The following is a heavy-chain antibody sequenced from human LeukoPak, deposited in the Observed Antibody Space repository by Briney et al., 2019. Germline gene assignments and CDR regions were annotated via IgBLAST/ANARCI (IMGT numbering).Heavy chain of an antibody. Sequence: ASVKVSCKASGYTFTSYGISWVRQAPGQGLEWMGWISAYNGNTNYAQKLQDRVTMTTDTSTSTAYMELRSLRSDDTAVYYCARDYGTYYYGSGSYPRMDVWGKGTTVTVSS. CDR1: GYTFTSYG. CDR2: ISAYNGNT. CDR3: ARDYGTYYYGSGSYPRMDV. J-gene: IGHJ6*03. D-gene: IGHD3-10*01. V-gene: IGHV1-18*04.